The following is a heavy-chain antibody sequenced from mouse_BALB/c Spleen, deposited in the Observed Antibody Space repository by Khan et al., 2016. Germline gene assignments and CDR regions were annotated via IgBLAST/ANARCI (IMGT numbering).Heavy chain of an antibody. CDR2: INTYTGEP. D-gene: IGHD2-10*02. CDR3: AREMYGNYGY. CDR1: GYTFTNYG. Sequence: QVQLKQSGPELKKPGETVKISCKASGYTFTNYGMNWVKQAPGKGLKWMGWINTYTGEPTYADDFKGRFAFSLETSASTAYLQINNLKNEDMATYFCAREMYGNYGYWGQGTTLTVSS. V-gene: IGHV9-1*02. J-gene: IGHJ2*01.